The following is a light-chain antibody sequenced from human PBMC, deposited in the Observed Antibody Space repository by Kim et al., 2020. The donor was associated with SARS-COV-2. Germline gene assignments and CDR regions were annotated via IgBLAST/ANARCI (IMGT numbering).Light chain of an antibody. Sequence: SASVGDSVNITGRASQGSSSWLAWYQQKPGKAPKLLIYAASILQSGVPSRFSGSGSGTDFTLHSSSLQPEDFATYYCQQANSFPYSFGQGTKLEI. CDR1: QGSSSW. V-gene: IGKV1-12*01. CDR2: AAS. CDR3: QQANSFPYS. J-gene: IGKJ2*03.